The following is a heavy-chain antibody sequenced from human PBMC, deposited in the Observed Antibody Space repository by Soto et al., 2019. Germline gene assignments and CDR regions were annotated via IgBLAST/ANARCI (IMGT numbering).Heavy chain of an antibody. V-gene: IGHV3-33*01. CDR2: IWYDGSNK. Sequence: PGGSLRLSCAASGFTFSSYGMHWVRQAPGKGLEWVAVIWYDGSNKYYADSVKGRFTISRDNSKNTLYLQMNSLRAEDTAVYYCARVVPAALGSYYYYYGMDVWGQGTTVTVSS. J-gene: IGHJ6*02. CDR3: ARVVPAALGSYYYYYGMDV. D-gene: IGHD2-2*01. CDR1: GFTFSSYG.